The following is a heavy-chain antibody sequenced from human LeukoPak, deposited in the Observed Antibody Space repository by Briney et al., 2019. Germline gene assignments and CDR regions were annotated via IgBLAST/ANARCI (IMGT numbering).Heavy chain of an antibody. CDR1: GFTFDDYA. J-gene: IGHJ4*02. CDR3: AKAARYNWNSLLDY. D-gene: IGHD1-7*01. Sequence: GGSLRLSCAASGFTFDDYAMHWVRQAPGKGLEWVSGISWNSGSIGYADSVEGRFTISRDNAKNSLYLQMNSLRAEDTALYYCAKAARYNWNSLLDYWGQGTLVTVSS. V-gene: IGHV3-9*01. CDR2: ISWNSGSI.